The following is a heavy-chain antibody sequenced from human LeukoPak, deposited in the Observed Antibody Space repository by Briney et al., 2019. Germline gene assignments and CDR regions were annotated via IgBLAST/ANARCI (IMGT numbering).Heavy chain of an antibody. CDR3: ASPSSGDAFDI. CDR1: GGSISSYY. V-gene: IGHV4-4*09. D-gene: IGHD6-25*01. J-gene: IGHJ3*02. CDR2: IYTSGST. Sequence: SETLSLTRTVPGGSISSYYWSWIRQPPGKGLEWIGYIYTSGSTNYNPSLKSRVTISVDTSKNQFSLKLSSVTAADTAVYYCASPSSGDAFDIWGQGTMVTVSS.